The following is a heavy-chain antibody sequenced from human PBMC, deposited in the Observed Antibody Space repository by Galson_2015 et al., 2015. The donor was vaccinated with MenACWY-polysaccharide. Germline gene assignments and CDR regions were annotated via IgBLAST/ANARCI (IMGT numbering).Heavy chain of an antibody. CDR2: IYPGDSDT. V-gene: IGHV5-51*01. CDR3: ARHAGGYCSGGSCYIRDY. Sequence: QSGAEVKKPGESLKISCKGSGYTFTSYWIGWVRQMPGKGLEWMGIIYPGDSDTRYSPSFRGQVTISADKSISTAYLQWSSLKASDTAIYYRARHAGGYCSGGSCYIRDYWGQGTLVTVSS. CDR1: GYTFTSYW. J-gene: IGHJ4*02. D-gene: IGHD2-15*01.